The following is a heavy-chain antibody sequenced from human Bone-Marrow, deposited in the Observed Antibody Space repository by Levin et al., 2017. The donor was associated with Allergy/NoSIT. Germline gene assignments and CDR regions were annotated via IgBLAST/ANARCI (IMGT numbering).Heavy chain of an antibody. D-gene: IGHD2-2*01. CDR1: GFTFSSYA. CDR3: AKDKISSTSWLAEYFQH. CDR2: ISGSGGST. J-gene: IGHJ1*01. V-gene: IGHV3-23*01. Sequence: GGSLRLSCAASGFTFSSYAMSWVRQAPGKGLQWVSGISGSGGSTYYADSVKGRFTISRDNSKNTLYLQMNSLRAEDTAVYYCAKDKISSTSWLAEYFQHWGQGTLVTVSS.